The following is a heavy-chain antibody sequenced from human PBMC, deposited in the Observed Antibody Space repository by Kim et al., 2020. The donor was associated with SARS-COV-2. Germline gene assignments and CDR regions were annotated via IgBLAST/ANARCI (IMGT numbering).Heavy chain of an antibody. J-gene: IGHJ5*02. V-gene: IGHV3-53*01. Sequence: GGSLRLSCAASGFTVSSNYMSWVRQAPGKGLEWVSVIYSGGSTYYADSVKGRFTISRDNSKNTLYLQMNSLRAEDTAVYYCAREGRIAAAGTYQGGFDPWGQGTLVTVSS. D-gene: IGHD6-13*01. CDR1: GFTVSSNY. CDR3: AREGRIAAAGTYQGGFDP. CDR2: IYSGGST.